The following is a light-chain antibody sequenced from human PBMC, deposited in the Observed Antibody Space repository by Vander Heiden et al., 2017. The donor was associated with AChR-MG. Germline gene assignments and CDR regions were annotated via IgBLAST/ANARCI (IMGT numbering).Light chain of an antibody. CDR3: NSRDGSGNLVV. CDR1: SLRSYY. CDR2: GKN. J-gene: IGLJ2*01. V-gene: IGLV3-19*01. Sequence: SSELTQHPAVSVALGHPVRITCQGDSLRSYYASWYQQKPGQAPVLVIYGKNNRPSGIPDRFSGSSSGNTASLTITGAQAEDEADYYCNSRDGSGNLVVFGGGTKLTVL.